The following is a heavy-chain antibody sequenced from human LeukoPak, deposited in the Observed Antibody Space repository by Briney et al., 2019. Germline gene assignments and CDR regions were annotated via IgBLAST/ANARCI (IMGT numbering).Heavy chain of an antibody. Sequence: GGSLRLSCAAFGFTFSSYDMHWVRQAPGKGLEWVAVISYDGSNKYFADSVKGRFTISRDNSKNTLYLQMNSLRAEDTAVYYCARDLTYFYDSSGAGFDYWGQGTLVTV. CDR1: GFTFSSYD. D-gene: IGHD3-22*01. J-gene: IGHJ4*02. CDR2: ISYDGSNK. V-gene: IGHV3-30*03. CDR3: ARDLTYFYDSSGAGFDY.